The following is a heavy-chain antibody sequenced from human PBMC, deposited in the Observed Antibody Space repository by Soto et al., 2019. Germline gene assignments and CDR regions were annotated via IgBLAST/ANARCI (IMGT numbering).Heavy chain of an antibody. D-gene: IGHD2-15*01. CDR2: IWYDGSNK. Sequence: QVQLVESGGGVVQPGGSLRLSCTTSGFTFNTYGMYWVRQAPGKGLEWVAIIWYDGSNKYYGDSVKGRFTISRDNSKNTLYLQMNSLRAEYTALYYCARGDCTGAYCYSWPFNYGVDVWGQGTTVTVSS. V-gene: IGHV3-33*08. CDR1: GFTFNTYG. CDR3: ARGDCTGAYCYSWPFNYGVDV. J-gene: IGHJ6*02.